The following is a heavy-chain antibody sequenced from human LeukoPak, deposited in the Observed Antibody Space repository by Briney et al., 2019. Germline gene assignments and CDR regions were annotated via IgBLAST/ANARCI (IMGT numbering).Heavy chain of an antibody. V-gene: IGHV3-21*01. CDR3: ARDGDSGEGRMFDY. J-gene: IGHJ4*02. CDR2: ISSGGSYM. D-gene: IGHD5-12*01. Sequence: GGSLRLSCAASGFSFSSYAMNWVRQAPGKGLEWVSSISSGGSYMLYADSVKGRLTISRDNAKNSLYLQMNSLRAEDTAVYYCARDGDSGEGRMFDYWGQGAPVTVSS. CDR1: GFSFSSYA.